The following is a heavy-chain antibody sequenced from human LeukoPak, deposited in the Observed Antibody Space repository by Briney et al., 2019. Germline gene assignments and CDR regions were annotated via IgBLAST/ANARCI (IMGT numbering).Heavy chain of an antibody. CDR2: INHSGST. Sequence: SETLSLTCAVYGGSFSGYYWSWIRQPPGKGLEWIGEINHSGSTNYNPSLKSRVTISVDTCKNQFSLKLSSVTAADTAVYYCARGDDILTGYRSYNWFDPWGQGTLVTVSS. D-gene: IGHD3-9*01. V-gene: IGHV4-34*01. J-gene: IGHJ5*02. CDR3: ARGDDILTGYRSYNWFDP. CDR1: GGSFSGYY.